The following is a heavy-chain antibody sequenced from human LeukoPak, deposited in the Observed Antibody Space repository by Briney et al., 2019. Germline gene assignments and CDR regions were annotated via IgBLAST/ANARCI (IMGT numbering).Heavy chain of an antibody. V-gene: IGHV3-73*01. CDR1: GFIFSGSD. CDR2: VTTKPNNYAT. D-gene: IGHD6-19*01. J-gene: IGHJ4*02. Sequence: GGFLRLSCAASGFIFSGSDMHWVRQASGKGLEWVGRVTTKPNNYATTYGASVKGRFTISRDDSANTAYLQMNSLKAEDTAVYYCTTYRSGHYWGQGTLVTVSS. CDR3: TTYRSGHY.